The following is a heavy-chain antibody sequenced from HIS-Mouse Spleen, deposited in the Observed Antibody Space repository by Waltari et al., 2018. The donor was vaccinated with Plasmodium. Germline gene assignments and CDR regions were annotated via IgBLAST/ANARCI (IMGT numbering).Heavy chain of an antibody. CDR1: GFTFSSYS. CDR3: ARDRSAAALLGY. J-gene: IGHJ4*02. V-gene: IGHV3-21*01. CDR2: ISSSSSYI. D-gene: IGHD6-13*01. Sequence: EVQLVESGGGLVKPGGSLRLSCAASGFTFSSYSMNWVRQAPGKGLEWVSSISSSSSYIYYADSVKGRFTISRDNAKNSLYLQMNSLRAEDTAGYYCARDRSAAALLGYWGQGTLVTVSS.